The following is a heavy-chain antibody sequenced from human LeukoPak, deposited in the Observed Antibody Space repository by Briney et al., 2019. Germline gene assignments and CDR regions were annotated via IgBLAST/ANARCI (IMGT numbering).Heavy chain of an antibody. J-gene: IGHJ3*02. CDR2: ISDSGGRT. V-gene: IGHV3-23*01. Sequence: PGGSPRLSCVASGFTFTSYAMSWVRQAPGKGLEWVSAISDSGGRTYYADSMKGRFTVSRDNSKNTLYLQMNSLRAEDTAVYYCAKPYSSGWWGAFDIWGQGTMVTVSS. D-gene: IGHD6-19*01. CDR1: GFTFTSYA. CDR3: AKPYSSGWWGAFDI.